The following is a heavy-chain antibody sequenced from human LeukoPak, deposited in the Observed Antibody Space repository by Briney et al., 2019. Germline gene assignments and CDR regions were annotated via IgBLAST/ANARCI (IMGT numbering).Heavy chain of an antibody. CDR3: ARDLGSGWLAATDY. V-gene: IGHV3-30-3*01. CDR1: GFTFSSYA. D-gene: IGHD6-19*01. J-gene: IGHJ4*02. CDR2: ISYDGGNK. Sequence: QAGGSLRLSCAASGFTFSSYAMHWVRQAPGKGLEWVAVISYDGGNKYYADSVKGRFTISRDNSKNTLYLQMNSLRAEDTAVYYCARDLGSGWLAATDYWGQGTLVTVSS.